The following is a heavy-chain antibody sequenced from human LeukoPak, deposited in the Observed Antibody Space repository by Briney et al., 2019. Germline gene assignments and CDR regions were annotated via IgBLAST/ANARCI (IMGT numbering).Heavy chain of an antibody. CDR2: IYTSGST. V-gene: IGHV4-61*02. J-gene: IGHJ3*02. Sequence: SGTLSLTCTVSGGPISSGSYYWSWIRQPAGKGLEWIWRIYTSGSTNYNPSLKSRVTISVDTSKNQFSLKLSSVTAADTAVYYCARSIAVAANDAFYIRGPRAMVTVST. CDR1: GGPISSGSYY. CDR3: ARSIAVAANDAFYI. D-gene: IGHD6-19*01.